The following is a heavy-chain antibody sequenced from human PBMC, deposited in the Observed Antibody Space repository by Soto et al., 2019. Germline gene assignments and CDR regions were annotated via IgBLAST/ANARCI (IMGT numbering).Heavy chain of an antibody. J-gene: IGHJ4*02. CDR2: ISNSGRT. D-gene: IGHD3-10*01. Sequence: QVHLKESGPGLVKPSQTLSLPSTVSGGPVKRGNTNGGWIRQFPGKCLEWIGYISNSGRTHYNPSLMSRITILVDTSKNQFFLELRSVTAADTALYYCARADYATGSYYPDYWGQGTLVTVSS. V-gene: IGHV4-31*03. CDR1: GGPVKRGNTN. CDR3: ARADYATGSYYPDY.